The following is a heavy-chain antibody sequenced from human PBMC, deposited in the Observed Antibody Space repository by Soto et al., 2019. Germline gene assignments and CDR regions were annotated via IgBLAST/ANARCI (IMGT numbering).Heavy chain of an antibody. J-gene: IGHJ4*02. Sequence: GGSLRLSCAASGFTFSNAWMNWVRQAPGKGLEWVGRIKNKADGGTKDYAAPVKGRFTISRDDSKNTVYLQMNSLETEDTAVYYCTTDGSGEGRWGQGTLVTVSS. CDR3: TTDGSGEGR. D-gene: IGHD2-15*01. CDR1: GFTFSNAW. V-gene: IGHV3-15*07. CDR2: IKNKADGGTK.